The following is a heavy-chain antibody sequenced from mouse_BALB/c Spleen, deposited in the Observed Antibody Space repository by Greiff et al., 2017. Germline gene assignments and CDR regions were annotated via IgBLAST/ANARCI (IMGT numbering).Heavy chain of an antibody. CDR3: ARRTHYGSSYGYAMDD. D-gene: IGHD1-1*01. Sequence: EVQLVESGGGLVQPGGSRKLSCAASGFTFSSFGMHWVRQAPEKGLEWVAYISSGSSTIYYADTVKGRCTISRDNPKNTLFLQMTSLRSEDTAMYYCARRTHYGSSYGYAMDDWGQGTSVTVSS. CDR1: GFTFSSFG. V-gene: IGHV5-17*02. J-gene: IGHJ4*01. CDR2: ISSGSSTI.